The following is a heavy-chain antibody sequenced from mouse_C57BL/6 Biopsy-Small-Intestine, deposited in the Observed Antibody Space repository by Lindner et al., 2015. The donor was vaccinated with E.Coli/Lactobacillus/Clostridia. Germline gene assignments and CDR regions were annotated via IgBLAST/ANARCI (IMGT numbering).Heavy chain of an antibody. Sequence: VQLQESGAELVKPGASVKISCKASGYAFSSYWMNWVKQRPGKGLEWIGQIYPGDGDTNYNGQFKGKATLTADKSSSTAYMQLSSLTSEDSAVYFCARWLYYGSSPYWYFDVWGTGTTVTVSS. CDR1: GYAFSSYW. CDR2: IYPGDGDT. D-gene: IGHD1-1*01. CDR3: ARWLYYGSSPYWYFDV. J-gene: IGHJ1*03. V-gene: IGHV1-80*01.